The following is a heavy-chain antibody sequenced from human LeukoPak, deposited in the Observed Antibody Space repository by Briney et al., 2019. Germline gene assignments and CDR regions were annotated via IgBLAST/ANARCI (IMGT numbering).Heavy chain of an antibody. CDR2: IKSKTDGGTT. V-gene: IGHV3-15*01. D-gene: IGHD2-15*01. CDR3: TTFGARSGPDY. Sequence: KTGGSLRLSCAASGFTFSNAWVSWVRQAPGKGLEWVGRIKSKTDGGTTDYAAPVKGRFTISRDDSKNTLYLQMNSLKTEDTAVYYCTTFGARSGPDYWGQGTLVTVSS. J-gene: IGHJ4*02. CDR1: GFTFSNAW.